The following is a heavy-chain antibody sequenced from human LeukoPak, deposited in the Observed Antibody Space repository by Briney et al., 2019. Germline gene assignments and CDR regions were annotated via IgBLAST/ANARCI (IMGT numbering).Heavy chain of an antibody. D-gene: IGHD1-7*01. CDR3: SRIYIQDGNCN. CDR2: MNPNSGDT. J-gene: IGHJ4*02. Sequence: ASVKVSCKASGYTFIGYYIHWVRQAPGQGLEWMGWMNPNSGDTNYAQKFQGRVTMTRDTSISTAYMELSRLRSDVTAVYYCSRIYIQDGNCNWGQGTLVTVSS. CDR1: GYTFIGYY. V-gene: IGHV1-2*02.